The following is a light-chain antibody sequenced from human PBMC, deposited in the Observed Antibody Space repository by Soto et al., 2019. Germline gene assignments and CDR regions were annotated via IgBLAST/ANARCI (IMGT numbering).Light chain of an antibody. CDR2: DAS. J-gene: IGKJ4*01. CDR1: RSVNNF. CDR3: HQRAGWPPT. Sequence: DILFTQSPLSLSLSQAERATLSCRATRSVNNFVAWYQQKPGQAPSLLISDASNRATGIPDRFSGSGSGTDFTLTINSLEPEDFAVYFCHQRAGWPPTFGGGTKVDIK. V-gene: IGKV3-11*01.